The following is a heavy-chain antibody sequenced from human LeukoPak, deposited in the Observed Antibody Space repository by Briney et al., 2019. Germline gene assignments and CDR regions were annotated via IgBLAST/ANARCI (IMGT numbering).Heavy chain of an antibody. D-gene: IGHD1-1*01. J-gene: IGHJ3*02. V-gene: IGHV3-53*01. CDR3: ARWTNFHAFDI. CDR1: GFTFSGYV. CDR2: LYSAGST. Sequence: GGSLRLSCAASGFTFSGYVMTWVRQAPGKGLEWVSLLYSAGSTNYADSVKGRFTISRDDSKNTVYLQMNSLRAEDTAVYYCARWTNFHAFDIWGQGTLVTVSS.